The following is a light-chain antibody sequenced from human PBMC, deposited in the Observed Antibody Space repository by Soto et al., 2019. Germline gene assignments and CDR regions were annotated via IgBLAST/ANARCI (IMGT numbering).Light chain of an antibody. V-gene: IGLV1-47*02. CDR2: STN. CDR3: AAWDDSLSGPV. J-gene: IGLJ2*01. CDR1: RSNIGTNY. Sequence: QAVVTQPPSASGTPGQRVTISWSGSRSNIGTNYVYWYQQLPGTAPKLVIYSTNKRPSGVPDRISGSKSGTSASLAISGLRSDDEATYYCAAWDDSLSGPVFGGGTKLTVL.